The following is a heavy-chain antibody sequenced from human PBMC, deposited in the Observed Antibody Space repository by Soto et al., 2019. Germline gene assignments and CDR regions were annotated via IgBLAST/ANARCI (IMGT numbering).Heavy chain of an antibody. CDR1: GFNFGSNS. Sequence: EVFLLESGGGLVQPGGSLRLSCSASGFNFGSNSMAWVRQAPGKGLEYVASISDTSHRIFHADPLKGRFTISRDNSRNSLYLEMKSLRAEDTALYYCVILAYGKFDFWGQGTLVIVSS. CDR2: ISDTSHRI. V-gene: IGHV3-23*01. J-gene: IGHJ4*02. CDR3: VILAYGKFDF. D-gene: IGHD3-10*01.